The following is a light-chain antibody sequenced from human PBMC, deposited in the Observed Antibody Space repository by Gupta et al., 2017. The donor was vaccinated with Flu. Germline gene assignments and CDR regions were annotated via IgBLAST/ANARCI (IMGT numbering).Light chain of an antibody. CDR2: AAS. CDR1: QSISSSY. Sequence: IGLTQSPGTLSLSPGERATLSCRASQSISSSYLAWYQQKPGQAPRLLIYAASSGATGIPDRFSGSGSGTDFTLTISRLEPEDFAVYYCQQYGSSPLTFGQGTKVEIK. J-gene: IGKJ1*01. V-gene: IGKV3-20*01. CDR3: QQYGSSPLT.